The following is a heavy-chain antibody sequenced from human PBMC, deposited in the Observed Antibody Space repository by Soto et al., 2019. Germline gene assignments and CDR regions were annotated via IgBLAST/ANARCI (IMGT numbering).Heavy chain of an antibody. D-gene: IGHD3-16*02. Sequence: GGSLRLSCAASGFTFSSYAMSWVRQAPGKGLEWVSAISGSGGSTYYADSVKGRFTISRDNSKNTLYLQMNSLRAEDTAVYYCAKTSGHTFGGVIALYYFDYWGQGTLVTVSS. CDR2: ISGSGGST. J-gene: IGHJ4*02. CDR1: GFTFSSYA. V-gene: IGHV3-23*01. CDR3: AKTSGHTFGGVIALYYFDY.